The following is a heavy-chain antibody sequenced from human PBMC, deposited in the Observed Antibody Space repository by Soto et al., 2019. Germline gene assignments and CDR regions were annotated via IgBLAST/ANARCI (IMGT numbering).Heavy chain of an antibody. CDR3: AKDRDSSGWYLDWFDP. Sequence: QVQLVESGGGVVQPGRSLRLSCAASGFTFSSYDMHWVRQAPGKGLEWVAVISYDGSNKYYADSVKGRFTISRDNSKNTLYLQMNSLRAEDTAVSYCAKDRDSSGWYLDWFDPWGQGTLVTVSS. CDR1: GFTFSSYD. CDR2: ISYDGSNK. J-gene: IGHJ5*02. D-gene: IGHD6-19*01. V-gene: IGHV3-30*18.